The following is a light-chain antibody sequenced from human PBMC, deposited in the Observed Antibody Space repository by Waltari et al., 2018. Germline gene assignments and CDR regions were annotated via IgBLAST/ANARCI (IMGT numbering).Light chain of an antibody. CDR3: QSYDSSLSVAV. Sequence: QSVLTQPPSVSGAPGQRVTISCTGSSSNIGAGYDVYWYQHLPGTAPKLLIYANNNRPSGFPVRFSGSKSGTSASLAITGLQAEDEADYHCQSYDSSLSVAVFGGGTKVTVL. CDR2: ANN. V-gene: IGLV1-40*01. J-gene: IGLJ2*01. CDR1: SSNIGAGYD.